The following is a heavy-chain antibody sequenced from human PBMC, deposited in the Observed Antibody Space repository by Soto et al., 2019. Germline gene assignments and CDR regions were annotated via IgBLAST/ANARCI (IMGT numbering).Heavy chain of an antibody. CDR1: GFTFSRHT. V-gene: IGHV3-30-3*01. Sequence: QVQLVESGGGVVQPGRSLRLSCAASGFTFSRHTMHWVRQAPGKGLEWVAAISDDGSNTYYADSVKGRFTISRDNSKNXLXRXXNSLSNGDPAVQHCAREVYYDFGGGLNTYPYCFDDWGQGTLVTVSS. CDR2: ISDDGSNT. CDR3: AREVYYDFGGGLNTYPYCFDD. D-gene: IGHD3-3*01. J-gene: IGHJ4*02.